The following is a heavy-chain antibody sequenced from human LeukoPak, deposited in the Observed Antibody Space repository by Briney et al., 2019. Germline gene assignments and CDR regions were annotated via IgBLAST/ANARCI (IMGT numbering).Heavy chain of an antibody. CDR2: IWYDGSNK. Sequence: PGGSLRLSCAASGFTFSSYGMHWVRQAPGRGLEWVAVIWYDGSNKYYADSVKGRFTISRDNSKNTLYLQMNSLRAEDTAVYYCARVSSTTPKRYYYYGMDVWGQGTTVTVSS. V-gene: IGHV3-33*01. CDR1: GFTFSSYG. D-gene: IGHD1-1*01. J-gene: IGHJ6*02. CDR3: ARVSSTTPKRYYYYGMDV.